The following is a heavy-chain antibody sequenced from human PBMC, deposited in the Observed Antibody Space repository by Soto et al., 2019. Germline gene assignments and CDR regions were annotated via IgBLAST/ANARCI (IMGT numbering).Heavy chain of an antibody. Sequence: ASVKVSCKASGYTFTGYYMHWVRQAPGQGLEWMGWINPNSGGTNYAQKFQGWVTMTRDTSINTAYMELSRLRSDDTAVYYCARDRGEVAAAGYYYYYYGMDVWGQGTTVTVSS. CDR1: GYTFTGYY. J-gene: IGHJ6*02. CDR3: ARDRGEVAAAGYYYYYYGMDV. V-gene: IGHV1-2*04. D-gene: IGHD6-13*01. CDR2: INPNSGGT.